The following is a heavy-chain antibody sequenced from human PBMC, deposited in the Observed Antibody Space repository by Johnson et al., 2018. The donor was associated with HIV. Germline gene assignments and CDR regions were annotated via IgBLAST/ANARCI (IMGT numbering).Heavy chain of an antibody. Sequence: QVQLVESGGGLVQPGGSLRLSCAASRFTFSSYAMHWVRQAPGKGLEWVAVISYDGSNKYYADSVKGRFTISRDNSKNTLYLQMNSLRAEDTAVYYCASVRAAAAMGAFDIWGQGTMVTVSS. CDR2: ISYDGSNK. CDR1: RFTFSSYA. CDR3: ASVRAAAAMGAFDI. V-gene: IGHV3-30*04. D-gene: IGHD6-25*01. J-gene: IGHJ3*02.